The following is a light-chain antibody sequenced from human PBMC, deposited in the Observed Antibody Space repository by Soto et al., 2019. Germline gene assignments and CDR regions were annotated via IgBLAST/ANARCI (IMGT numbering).Light chain of an antibody. CDR2: SVT. CDR1: SSDVGTYDY. Sequence: QSVLIQPPSVSGSPGQSVTISCTGTSSDVGTYDYVSWFQHHPGTVPKPMIYSVTSRPSGVPDRSSDSKSGNPASMTISGLQPGDGADYFCFSYTCSATAVLGTGTKVTVL. CDR3: FSYTCSATAV. V-gene: IGLV2-11*01. J-gene: IGLJ1*01.